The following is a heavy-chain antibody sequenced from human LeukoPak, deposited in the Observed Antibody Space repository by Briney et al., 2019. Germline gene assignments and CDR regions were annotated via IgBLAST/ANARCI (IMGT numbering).Heavy chain of an antibody. V-gene: IGHV3-30-3*02. CDR3: AKSVAIYFYYGLDV. J-gene: IGHJ6*02. D-gene: IGHD3-3*01. Sequence: GRSLRLSCAASGFTFSSYAMHWVRQAPGKGLEWVAVISYDGSNKYYADSVKGRFTISRDNSKNTLFLQMNSLRAEDTAPYYCAKSVAIYFYYGLDVWGQGTTVAVSS. CDR2: ISYDGSNK. CDR1: GFTFSSYA.